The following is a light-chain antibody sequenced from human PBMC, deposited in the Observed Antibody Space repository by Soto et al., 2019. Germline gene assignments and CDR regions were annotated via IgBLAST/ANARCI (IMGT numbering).Light chain of an antibody. CDR2: SNT. CDR1: SSNIGSNI. V-gene: IGLV1-44*01. J-gene: IGLJ3*02. CDR3: VAWDDSLKGWM. Sequence: QSVLTQPPSASGTPGQRVTFSCSCSSSNIGSNIVNWFQQLPGTAPKLLIHSNTYRPSGVPDRFSGSKSGTSASLAISGLQSEDEADYYCVAWDDSLKGWMFGGGTKLTVL.